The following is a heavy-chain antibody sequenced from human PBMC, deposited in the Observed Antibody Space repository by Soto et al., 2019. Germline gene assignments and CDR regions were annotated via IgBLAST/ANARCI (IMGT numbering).Heavy chain of an antibody. CDR2: INAGNGNT. CDR3: ARREEYYDFWSGYYYGMDV. D-gene: IGHD3-3*01. V-gene: IGHV1-3*01. CDR1: GYTFTSYA. Sequence: ASVKVSCKASGYTFTSYAMHWVRQAPGQRLEWMGWINAGNGNTKYSRKFQGRVTITRDTSASTAYMELSSLRSEDTAVYYCARREEYYDFWSGYYYGMDVWGQGTTVTVSS. J-gene: IGHJ6*02.